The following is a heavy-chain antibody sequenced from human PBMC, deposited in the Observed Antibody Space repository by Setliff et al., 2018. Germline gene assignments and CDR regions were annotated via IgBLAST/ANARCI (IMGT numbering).Heavy chain of an antibody. CDR1: GGSISSYY. J-gene: IGHJ4*02. Sequence: SETLSLTCTVAGGSISSYYWSWIRQPPGKGLEWIGYIYYSGSTNYNPSLKSRVTISVDTSKNQFSLKLSSVTAADTAVYYCARVAYYYDSSGYSYYFDYWGQGTLVTVSS. CDR3: ARVAYYYDSSGYSYYFDY. D-gene: IGHD3-22*01. CDR2: IYYSGST. V-gene: IGHV4-59*01.